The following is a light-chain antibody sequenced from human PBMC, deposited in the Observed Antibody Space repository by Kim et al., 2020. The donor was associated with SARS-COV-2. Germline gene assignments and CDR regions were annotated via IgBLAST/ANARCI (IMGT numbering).Light chain of an antibody. CDR1: SSNIGAGYD. Sequence: VTISCTGNSSNIGAGYDVHWYQQFPGTAPKLLIYGNSNRPSGVPDRFSGSQSGTSASLAITGLQAEDEADYYCQSYDSSLSGSGVFGGGTKLTVL. V-gene: IGLV1-40*01. CDR3: QSYDSSLSGSGV. J-gene: IGLJ3*02. CDR2: GNS.